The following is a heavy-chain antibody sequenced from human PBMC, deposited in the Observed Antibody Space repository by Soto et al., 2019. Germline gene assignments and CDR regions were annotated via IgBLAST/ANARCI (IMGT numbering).Heavy chain of an antibody. CDR3: VGWGYGSNSLEF. CDR1: GYIFTGYF. J-gene: IGHJ4*03. CDR2: ITPNSGDT. Sequence: ASVKVSCKTSGYIFTGYFIHWVRQTPGQGLQWLGRITPNSGDTKYGQTFQGRVTLTRDTSASTAYMELSGLRADDTALYYCVGWGYGSNSLEFWGQGTLVTVSS. V-gene: IGHV1-2*06. D-gene: IGHD4-17*01.